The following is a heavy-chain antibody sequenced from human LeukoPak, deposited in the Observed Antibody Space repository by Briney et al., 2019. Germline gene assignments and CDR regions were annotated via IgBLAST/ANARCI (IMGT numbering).Heavy chain of an antibody. V-gene: IGHV5-51*01. CDR3: ARHSGDH. J-gene: IGHJ4*02. Sequence: GESLNTSCQGSGYSFTNSSIAWVRQVPGKGLGWMGIIFPGDSDTRYSPSFQGQVTISADKSISTAYLQGNSLRASGTAMYYYARHSGDHWGQGTLVTVSS. CDR2: IFPGDSDT. CDR1: GYSFTNSS.